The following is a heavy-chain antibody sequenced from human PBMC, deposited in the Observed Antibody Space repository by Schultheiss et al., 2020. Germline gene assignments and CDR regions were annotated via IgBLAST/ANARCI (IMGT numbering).Heavy chain of an antibody. CDR2: ISNSGST. CDR3: ARDAYCSSTSCSQYYYYYMDV. CDR1: GYSISSGYY. V-gene: IGHV4-38-2*02. J-gene: IGHJ6*03. D-gene: IGHD2-2*01. Sequence: SQTLSLTCTVSGYSISSGYYWSWIRQPAGKGLEWIGRISNSGSTNYNPSLKSRVTISVDTSKNQFSLKLSSVTAADTAVYYCARDAYCSSTSCSQYYYYYMDVWGKGTTVTVSS.